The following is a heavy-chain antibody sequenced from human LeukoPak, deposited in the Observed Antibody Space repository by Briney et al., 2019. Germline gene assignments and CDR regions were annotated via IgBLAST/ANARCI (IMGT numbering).Heavy chain of an antibody. D-gene: IGHD3-9*01. CDR2: IRSSGSGGST. V-gene: IGHV3-23*01. Sequence: QAGGSLRLSCTAPGFAFSNYAMNWVRQAPGKGLEWVSVIRSSGSGGSTYYADSVKGRFTISRDNSKNTLYLQMNSLRAEDTAVYYCARETYYDILTGYSPFDYWGQGTLVTVSS. J-gene: IGHJ4*02. CDR1: GFAFSNYA. CDR3: ARETYYDILTGYSPFDY.